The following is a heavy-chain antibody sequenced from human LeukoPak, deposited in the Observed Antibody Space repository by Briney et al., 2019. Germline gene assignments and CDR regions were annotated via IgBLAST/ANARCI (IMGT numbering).Heavy chain of an antibody. CDR2: INQDGSEK. D-gene: IGHD6-13*01. Sequence: GGSLRLSCAASGFTFSSYWMSWVRQAPGKRLEWVANINQDGSEKYYVDSVKGRLTISRDNAKNSLYLQMNSLRAEDTAVYYCATYSSSWYGPYYFDYWGQGTLVTVSS. CDR1: GFTFSSYW. V-gene: IGHV3-7*01. J-gene: IGHJ4*02. CDR3: ATYSSSWYGPYYFDY.